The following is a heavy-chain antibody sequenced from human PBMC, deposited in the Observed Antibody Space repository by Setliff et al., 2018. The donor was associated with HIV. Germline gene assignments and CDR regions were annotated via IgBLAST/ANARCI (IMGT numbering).Heavy chain of an antibody. Sequence: PSETLSLTCSASGYSISNGYYWGWFRQSPGKGLEWIATIYQTGSIYYNPSLQNRVTLLLDMSKNQFSLKLSSATAADTAVYYCARQAWHSGRNGYFVDYWGQGMLVTVSS. CDR2: IYQTGSI. CDR1: GYSISNGYY. CDR3: ARQAWHSGRNGYFVDY. D-gene: IGHD3-22*01. V-gene: IGHV4-38-2*02. J-gene: IGHJ4*02.